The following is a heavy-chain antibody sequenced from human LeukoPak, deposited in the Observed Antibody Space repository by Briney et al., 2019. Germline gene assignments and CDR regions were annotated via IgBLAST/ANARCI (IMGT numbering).Heavy chain of an antibody. V-gene: IGHV3-7*01. D-gene: IGHD3-22*01. J-gene: IGHJ5*02. CDR3: ARDLYYFDSSGYYASDL. Sequence: PGGSLRLSCAASGFTFSDYWMSWVRQAPGKGLEWVANIKQDGSEKHYVDSLWGRFTISRDNAKNSLDLQMNSLRAEDTAVYFCARDLYYFDSSGYYASDLWGQGTLVTVSS. CDR2: IKQDGSEK. CDR1: GFTFSDYW.